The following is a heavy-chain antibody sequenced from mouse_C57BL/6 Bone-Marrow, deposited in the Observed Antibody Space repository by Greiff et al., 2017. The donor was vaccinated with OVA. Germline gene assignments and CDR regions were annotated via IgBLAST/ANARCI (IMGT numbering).Heavy chain of an antibody. Sequence: EVQRVESGGGLVQPGGSLKLSCAASGFTFSDYYMYWVRQTPEKRLEWVAYISNGGGSTYYPDTVKGRFTISRDNAKNTLYLQMSRLKSEDTAMYYCARVITTVVAPFAYWGKGTLVTVSA. D-gene: IGHD1-1*01. CDR3: ARVITTVVAPFAY. V-gene: IGHV5-12*01. CDR2: ISNGGGST. CDR1: GFTFSDYY. J-gene: IGHJ3*01.